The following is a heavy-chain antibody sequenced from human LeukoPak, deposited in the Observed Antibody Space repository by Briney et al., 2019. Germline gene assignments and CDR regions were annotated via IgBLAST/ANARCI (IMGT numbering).Heavy chain of an antibody. J-gene: IGHJ6*04. CDR2: IDPSDSYT. V-gene: IGHV5-10-1*01. Sequence: GESLQISCKGSGCSFTSYWISWVRQMPGKGLEWRGRIDPSDSYTNYSPSFQGHVTISADKSISTAYLQWGSLKASDTAVYYCATVDTAMVTRDSYYYGMDVWGKGTTVTVSS. CDR3: ATVDTAMVTRDSYYYGMDV. CDR1: GCSFTSYW. D-gene: IGHD5-18*01.